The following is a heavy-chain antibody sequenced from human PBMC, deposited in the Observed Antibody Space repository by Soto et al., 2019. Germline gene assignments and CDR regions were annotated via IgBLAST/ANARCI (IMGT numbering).Heavy chain of an antibody. Sequence: GGSLRLSCAASGFTFSSYAMHWVRQAPGKGLEWVAVISYDGSNKYYADSVKGRFTISRDNSKNTLYLQMNSLRAEDTAVYYCARDDGSDSGLNRFDPWGQGTLVTVSS. CDR2: ISYDGSNK. J-gene: IGHJ5*02. CDR3: ARDDGSDSGLNRFDP. D-gene: IGHD6-25*01. V-gene: IGHV3-30-3*01. CDR1: GFTFSSYA.